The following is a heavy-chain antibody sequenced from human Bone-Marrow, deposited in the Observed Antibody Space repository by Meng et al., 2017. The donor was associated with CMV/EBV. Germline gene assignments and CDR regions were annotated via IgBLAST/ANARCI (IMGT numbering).Heavy chain of an antibody. CDR1: RFTFSSYS. J-gene: IGHJ6*02. Sequence: GGSLRLYCAASRFTFSSYSMNWVRQAPGKGLEWVSSISSSSSYIYYADSVKGRFTISRDNAKNSLYLQMNSLRAEDTAVYYCARDAPRNPLYYYGMDVWGQGTTVTVSS. CDR3: ARDAPRNPLYYYGMDV. V-gene: IGHV3-21*01. CDR2: ISSSSSYI.